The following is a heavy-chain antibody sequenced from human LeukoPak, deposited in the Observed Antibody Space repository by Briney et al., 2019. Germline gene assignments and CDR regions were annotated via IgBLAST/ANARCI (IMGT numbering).Heavy chain of an antibody. D-gene: IGHD3-22*01. V-gene: IGHV4-30-2*02. CDR1: GGSLSSGGYP. CDR3: ARHVTDSSVYLYFDY. Sequence: PSGTLSLTCAVSGGSLSSGGYPWSWIRQPPGKGLEWIGYIYHSGSTYYNPSLKSRVAISIDTSKNQFSLNLSSVTAADTAVYYCARHVTDSSVYLYFDYWGQGTLVTVSS. CDR2: IYHSGST. J-gene: IGHJ4*02.